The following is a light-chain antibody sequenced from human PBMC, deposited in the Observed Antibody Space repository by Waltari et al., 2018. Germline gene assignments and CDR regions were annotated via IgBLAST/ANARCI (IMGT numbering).Light chain of an antibody. CDR2: DAS. CDR1: QSVTPY. Sequence: EIVLTQSPATLSLSPGERATLSCRASQSVTPYLGWYQQKPGQAPRLLISDASNRATGIPARFSGSGSGTDFTLTISSLEPDDFAVYYCHQCSTWPPAFGPGTKVDI. CDR3: HQCSTWPPA. V-gene: IGKV3-11*01. J-gene: IGKJ3*01.